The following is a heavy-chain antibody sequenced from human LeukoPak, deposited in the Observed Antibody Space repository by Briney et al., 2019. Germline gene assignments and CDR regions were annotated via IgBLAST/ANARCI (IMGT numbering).Heavy chain of an antibody. CDR2: IKQDGSEK. D-gene: IGHD3-3*01. CDR3: ARAHYDFWSGIDFPYYYYYMDV. CDR1: GFTFSSYW. Sequence: GGSLRLSCAASGFTFSSYWMSWVRQAPGKGLEWVANIKQDGSEKYYVDSVKGRFTISRDNAKNSLYLQMNSLRAEDTAVYYCARAHYDFWSGIDFPYYYYYMDVWGKGTAVTVSS. V-gene: IGHV3-7*01. J-gene: IGHJ6*03.